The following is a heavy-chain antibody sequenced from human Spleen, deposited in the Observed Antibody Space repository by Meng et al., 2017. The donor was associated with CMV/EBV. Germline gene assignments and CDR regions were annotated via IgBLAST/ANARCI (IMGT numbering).Heavy chain of an antibody. CDR3: AGAGTTGRLAYYFDY. J-gene: IGHJ4*02. V-gene: IGHV3-11*04. Sequence: SGFTFSEYYMSWIRQAPGKGLEWVSYISSSGSSIHYTDSVKGRFTISRDNARNSLFLQMNSLRADDTAVYYCAGAGTTGRLAYYFDYWGQGALVTVSS. D-gene: IGHD1-1*01. CDR2: ISSSGSSI. CDR1: GFTFSEYY.